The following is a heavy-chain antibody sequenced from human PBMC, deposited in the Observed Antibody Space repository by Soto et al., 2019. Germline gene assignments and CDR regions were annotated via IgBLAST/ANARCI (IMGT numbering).Heavy chain of an antibody. CDR3: ARGNHRWLQLWYFDL. J-gene: IGHJ2*01. CDR1: VGTFSSYT. Sequence: QVQLVQSGAEVKKPGSSVTGSCKASVGTFSSYTISWVRQAPGQGLEWMGGIIPIFGTANYAQKFQGRVTITADESTSTAYMELSSLRSEDTAVYYCARGNHRWLQLWYFDLWGRGTLVTVSS. V-gene: IGHV1-69*12. D-gene: IGHD5-12*01. CDR2: IIPIFGTA.